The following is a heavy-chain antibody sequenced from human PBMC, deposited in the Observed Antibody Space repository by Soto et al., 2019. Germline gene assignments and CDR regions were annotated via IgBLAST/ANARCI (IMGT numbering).Heavy chain of an antibody. D-gene: IGHD4-17*01. CDR2: ISHSGKTT. Sequence: QVQLVESGGGLVKPGGSLRLSCAASGITLSKYYMSWIRQAPGKGLEWVSHISHSGKTTSYADSVKGRFTVSRDNAEQSLYLQMASLRADDTAVYYCARETGYGAPSFHYFDSWGQGTLVTVSS. CDR3: ARETGYGAPSFHYFDS. CDR1: GITLSKYY. J-gene: IGHJ4*02. V-gene: IGHV3-11*01.